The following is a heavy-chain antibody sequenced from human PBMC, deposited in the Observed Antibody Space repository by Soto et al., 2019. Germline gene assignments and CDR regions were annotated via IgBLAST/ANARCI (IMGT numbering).Heavy chain of an antibody. CDR3: AKDRAWQSGRYYYGMDV. D-gene: IGHD3-10*01. J-gene: IGHJ6*02. Sequence: QVQLVESGGGDVQPGRSLRLSCAASGFTFSKSGMHWVRQVPGKGLEWVAAISYDGSSQHFADSVKGRFTISRDNSGNTLYLHMNSLKTEDTALYYCAKDRAWQSGRYYYGMDVWGQGTTVTVSS. CDR2: ISYDGSSQ. CDR1: GFTFSKSG. V-gene: IGHV3-30*18.